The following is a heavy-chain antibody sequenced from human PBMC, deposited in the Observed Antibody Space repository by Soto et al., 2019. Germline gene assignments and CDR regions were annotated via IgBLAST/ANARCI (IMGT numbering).Heavy chain of an antibody. CDR2: IDYIGNT. J-gene: IGHJ4*02. V-gene: IGHV4-39*01. CDR1: AGSIRISGYY. Sequence: QVQLQESGPGLVSPWLTLSLTCTVSAGSIRISGYYWGWIRRAPGKGLQWIGRIDYIGNTYYDPSLKSRVAVSVDTSKKQISLQLSSVAAADTAVHYCVRGGLRYQHSSFSFDVWGQGTLVTVSS. D-gene: IGHD3-16*01. CDR3: VRGGLRYQHSSFSFDV.